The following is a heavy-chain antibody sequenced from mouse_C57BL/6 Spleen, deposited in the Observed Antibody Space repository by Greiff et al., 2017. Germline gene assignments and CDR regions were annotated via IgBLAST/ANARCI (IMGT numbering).Heavy chain of an antibody. V-gene: IGHV1-64*01. CDR3: ARGITTVVAPAMDY. D-gene: IGHD1-1*01. J-gene: IGHJ4*01. CDR1: GYTFTSYW. CDR2: IHPNSGST. Sequence: QVQLKQPGAELVKPGASVKLSCKASGYTFTSYWMHWVKQRPGQGLEWIGMIHPNSGSTNYNEKFKSKATLTVDKSSSTAYMQLSSLTSEDSAVYYCARGITTVVAPAMDYWGQGTSVTVSS.